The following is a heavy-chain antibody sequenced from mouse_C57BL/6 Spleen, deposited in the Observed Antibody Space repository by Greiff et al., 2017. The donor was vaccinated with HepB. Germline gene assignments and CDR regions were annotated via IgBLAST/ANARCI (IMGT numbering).Heavy chain of an antibody. CDR3: ARKRYYYGSPYWYFDV. V-gene: IGHV1-22*01. J-gene: IGHJ1*03. Sequence: EVQLQQSGPELVKPGASVKMSCKASGYTFTDYNMHWVKQSHGKSLEWIGYINPNNGGTSYNQKFKGKATLTVNKSSSTAYMELRSLTSEDSAVYYCARKRYYYGSPYWYFDVWGTGTTVTVSS. CDR2: INPNNGGT. D-gene: IGHD1-1*01. CDR1: GYTFTDYN.